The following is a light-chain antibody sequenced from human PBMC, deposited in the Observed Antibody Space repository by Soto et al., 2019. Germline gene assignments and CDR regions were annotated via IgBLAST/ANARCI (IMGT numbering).Light chain of an antibody. V-gene: IGLV2-23*01. Sequence: QSVLTQPASVSGSPGQSITISCTGTSRDVGSYNLVSWYQQHPGNAPKLIIYEGSTRPSGVSDRFSGSKSGNTASLTISGLQAEDEADYYCCSYAGSSTHVVFGGGTKVTVL. CDR2: EGS. CDR3: CSYAGSSTHVV. J-gene: IGLJ3*02. CDR1: SRDVGSYNL.